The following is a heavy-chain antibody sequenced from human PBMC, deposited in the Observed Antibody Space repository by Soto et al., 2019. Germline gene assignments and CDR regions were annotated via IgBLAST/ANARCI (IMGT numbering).Heavy chain of an antibody. V-gene: IGHV4-59*01. CDR3: ARASRSTYYDFWSGYFPFDP. Sequence: PSETLSLTCTVSGGSISSYYWSWIRQPPGKGLEWIGYIYYSGSTNYNPSLKSRVTISVDTSKNQFSLKLSSVTAADTAVYYCARASRSTYYDFWSGYFPFDPWGQGTLVTVSS. CDR1: GGSISSYY. J-gene: IGHJ5*02. CDR2: IYYSGST. D-gene: IGHD3-3*01.